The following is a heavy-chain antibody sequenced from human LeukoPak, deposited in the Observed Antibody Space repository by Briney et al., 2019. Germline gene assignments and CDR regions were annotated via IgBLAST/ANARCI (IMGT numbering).Heavy chain of an antibody. J-gene: IGHJ4*02. CDR2: ISSSSSYI. Sequence: PGGSLRLSCAASGFTFSSYSMNWVRQAPGKGLEWVSSISSSSSYIYYADSVKGRFTISRDNAKNSLYLQMNSLRAEDTAVYYCAKVSGPSGSYFAIDFWGQGTLVPVSS. CDR3: AKVSGPSGSYFAIDF. V-gene: IGHV3-21*01. CDR1: GFTFSSYS. D-gene: IGHD1-26*01.